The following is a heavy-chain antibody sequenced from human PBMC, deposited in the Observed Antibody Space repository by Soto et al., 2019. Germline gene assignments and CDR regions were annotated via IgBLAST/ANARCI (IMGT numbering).Heavy chain of an antibody. J-gene: IGHJ4*02. CDR1: GFTFSTYG. CDR3: AGAANSACPAY. V-gene: IGHV3-33*01. D-gene: IGHD6-25*01. Sequence: QVQLVESGGGVVQPGKSLRLSCAASGFTFSTYGMHWVRQAPGKGLEWVALIWYDGSEKYYADSVTGRFTISRDNFKRTLNLHMNSLRDEDTAVYYCAGAANSACPAYWGQGTLVTVSS. CDR2: IWYDGSEK.